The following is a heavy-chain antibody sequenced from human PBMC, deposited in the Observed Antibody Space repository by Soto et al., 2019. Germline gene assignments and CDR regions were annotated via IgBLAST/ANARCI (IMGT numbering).Heavy chain of an antibody. CDR1: GGSSSGYY. Sequence: SETLSLTCAVYGGSSSGYYWSWIPQPPGKGLEWIGEIDHSGSTNYNPSLKSRVTISVDTPKNQFTLKLSSVTAADTAVYYFASVGPRYCAWLLYPYFDYWGQGTLVTVSS. J-gene: IGHJ4*01. CDR3: ASVGPRYCAWLLYPYFDY. D-gene: IGHD3-9*01. V-gene: IGHV4-34*01. CDR2: IDHSGST.